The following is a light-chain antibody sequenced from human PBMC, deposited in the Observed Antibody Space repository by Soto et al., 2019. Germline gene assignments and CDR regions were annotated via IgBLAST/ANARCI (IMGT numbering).Light chain of an antibody. CDR2: GAS. CDR1: QSVNNN. CDR3: QQYSKWPLT. V-gene: IGKV3-15*01. Sequence: EIVMTQSPATLSVSPGDRATLSCRASQSVNNNLAWYHQKPGQAPRLLIYGASTRATGIPARFSGSGSGTEFTLIITSLQSEDFAVYYCQQYSKWPLTFGGGTKVDI. J-gene: IGKJ4*01.